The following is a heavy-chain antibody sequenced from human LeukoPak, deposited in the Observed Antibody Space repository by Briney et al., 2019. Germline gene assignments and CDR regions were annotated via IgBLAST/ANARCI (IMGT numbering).Heavy chain of an antibody. D-gene: IGHD3-10*01. J-gene: IGHJ4*02. Sequence: GGSLRLSCGASGFTFGTYWMHWVRQAPGKGLVWVSGINSDGGTTTYADSVKGRFTISRDNAKNTLYLQMNNLRAEDTAVYYCATDYYVSGSYYRLFYWGQGTLVTVSS. V-gene: IGHV3-74*01. CDR2: INSDGGTT. CDR3: ATDYYVSGSYYRLFY. CDR1: GFTFGTYW.